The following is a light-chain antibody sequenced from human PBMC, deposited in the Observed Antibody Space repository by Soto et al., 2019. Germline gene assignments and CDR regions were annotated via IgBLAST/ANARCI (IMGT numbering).Light chain of an antibody. CDR2: GAS. CDR3: QQYNNWPPWT. Sequence: EIVMTQSPATLSVSPAERATLSCRASQRVSSNLAWYQQKPGQAPRLLIYGASTRATGIPARFSGSGSETEFTLTISSLQSEDFAVYYCQQYNNWPPWTFGQGTKVEIK. J-gene: IGKJ1*01. V-gene: IGKV3-15*01. CDR1: QRVSSN.